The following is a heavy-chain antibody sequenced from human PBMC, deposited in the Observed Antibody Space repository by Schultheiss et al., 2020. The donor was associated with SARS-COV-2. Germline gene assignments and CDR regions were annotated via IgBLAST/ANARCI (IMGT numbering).Heavy chain of an antibody. CDR2: TYYRSKWYN. CDR1: GDSVSSNSAA. D-gene: IGHD5-12*01. Sequence: SETLSLTCAISGDSVSSNSAAWNWIRQSPSRGLEWLGRTYYRSKWYNEYAVSVKSRITINPDTSKNQFSLQLNSVTPEDTAVYYCARDEEVATSLIHYYYYGMDVWGQGTTVTVSS. CDR3: ARDEEVATSLIHYYYYGMDV. V-gene: IGHV6-1*01. J-gene: IGHJ6*02.